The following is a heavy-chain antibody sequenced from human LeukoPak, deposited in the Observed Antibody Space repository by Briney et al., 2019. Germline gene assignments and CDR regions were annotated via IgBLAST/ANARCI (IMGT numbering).Heavy chain of an antibody. CDR2: INHSGST. D-gene: IGHD3-3*01. V-gene: IGHV4-34*01. J-gene: IGHJ6*02. CDR3: ASVGVEYHKNYGMDV. Sequence: PSETLSLTCAVYGGSFSGYYWSWIRQPPGKGLEWIGEINHSGSTNYNPSLKSRVTISVDTSKNQFSLKLSSVTAADTAVYYCASVGVEYHKNYGMDVWGRGTTVTVSS. CDR1: GGSFSGYY.